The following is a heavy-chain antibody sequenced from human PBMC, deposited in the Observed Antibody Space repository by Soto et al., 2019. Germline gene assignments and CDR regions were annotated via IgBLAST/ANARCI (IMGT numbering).Heavy chain of an antibody. CDR3: ARGTHYDYGDYNWFDP. CDR2: IYYSGST. Sequence: SETLSLTCTVSGGSISSSSYYWGWIRQPPGKGLEWIGSIYYSGSTYYNPSLKSRVTISVDTSKNQFSLKLSSVTAADTAVYYCARGTHYDYGDYNWFDPGGQGTLVTVSS. CDR1: GGSISSSSYY. D-gene: IGHD4-17*01. V-gene: IGHV4-39*01. J-gene: IGHJ5*02.